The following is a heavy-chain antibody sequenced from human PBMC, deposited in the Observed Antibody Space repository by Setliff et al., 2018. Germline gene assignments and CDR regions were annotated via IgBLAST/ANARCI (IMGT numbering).Heavy chain of an antibody. CDR2: IYPGDSDT. V-gene: IGHV5-51*01. D-gene: IGHD2-2*01. J-gene: IGHJ5*02. CDR1: GYSLTSYW. Sequence: GESLKISCKGSGYSLTSYWIGWVRQMPGKGLEWMGIIYPGDSDTKYHPSFQGQVTISADKSISTAYLQWSSLKASDTAMYYCARALYPSSFIGHNWFDPWGQGTLVTVSS. CDR3: ARALYPSSFIGHNWFDP.